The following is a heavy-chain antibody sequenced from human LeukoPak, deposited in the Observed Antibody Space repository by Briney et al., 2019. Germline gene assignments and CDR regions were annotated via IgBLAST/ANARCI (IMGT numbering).Heavy chain of an antibody. CDR1: GGSISSYY. CDR2: IYYSGST. J-gene: IGHJ4*02. Sequence: SETLSLTCTVSGGSISSYYWSWIRQPPGKGLEWIGYIYYSGSTNYNPSLKSRVTISVDTSKNQFSLKLSSVTAADTAVYYCARGSFLRIDYWGQGTLVTVSS. D-gene: IGHD2-15*01. CDR3: ARGSFLRIDY. V-gene: IGHV4-59*01.